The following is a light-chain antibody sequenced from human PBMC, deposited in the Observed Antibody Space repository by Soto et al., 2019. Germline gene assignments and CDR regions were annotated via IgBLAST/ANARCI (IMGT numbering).Light chain of an antibody. CDR3: QAWDSSTVG. CDR1: KLGNKY. Sequence: SYELTQPPSVSVSPGQTASITCSGDKLGNKYACWYQQKPGQSPVLVIYQDMKRPSGIPERFSGSNSGNTATLTISGTQAMDEADYYCQAWDSSTVGFGGGTKLTVL. V-gene: IGLV3-1*01. J-gene: IGLJ2*01. CDR2: QDM.